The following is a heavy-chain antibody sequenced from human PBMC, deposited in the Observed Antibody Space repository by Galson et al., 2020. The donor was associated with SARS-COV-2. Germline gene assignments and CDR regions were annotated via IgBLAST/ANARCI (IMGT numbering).Heavy chain of an antibody. CDR1: GGSVSSGSYY. CDR2: IYYSGST. Sequence: SQTLSLTCTVSGGSVSSGSYYWSWIRQPPGKGLEWIGYIYYSGSTNYNPSLKSRVIISVDTSKNQFSLKLSSVTAADTAVYYCARENTYYYGSGSYIDYWGQGTLVTVSS. CDR3: ARENTYYYGSGSYIDY. V-gene: IGHV4-61*01. D-gene: IGHD3-10*01. J-gene: IGHJ4*02.